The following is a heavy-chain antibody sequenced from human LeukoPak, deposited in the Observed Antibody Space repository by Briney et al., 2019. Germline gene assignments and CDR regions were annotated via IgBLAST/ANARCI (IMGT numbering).Heavy chain of an antibody. CDR3: AKDKGSHYDFWSGSYYYMDV. D-gene: IGHD3-3*01. V-gene: IGHV3-43*02. Sequence: PGGSLRLSCAASGFTFDDYAMHWVRQAPGKGLEWVSLISGDGISTYYADSVKGRFTISRDNSKNSLYVQMNSLRSEDTALYYCAKDKGSHYDFWSGSYYYMDVWGKGTTVTVPS. J-gene: IGHJ6*03. CDR1: GFTFDDYA. CDR2: ISGDGIST.